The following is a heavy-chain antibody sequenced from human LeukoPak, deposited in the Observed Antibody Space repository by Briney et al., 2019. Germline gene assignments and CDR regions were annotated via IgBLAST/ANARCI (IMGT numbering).Heavy chain of an antibody. D-gene: IGHD6-19*01. CDR1: GGSISGYY. J-gene: IGHJ4*02. CDR3: ARHFYSSSSGLFYFDY. V-gene: IGHV4-59*08. CDR2: IYYSGST. Sequence: SETLSLTCTVSGGSISGYYWSWIRQSPGKGLEWIGHIYYSGSTNYNPSLKSRVAISGDTSTNQFSLKLSSVTAADTAVYYCARHFYSSSSGLFYFDYWGQGTLVTVSS.